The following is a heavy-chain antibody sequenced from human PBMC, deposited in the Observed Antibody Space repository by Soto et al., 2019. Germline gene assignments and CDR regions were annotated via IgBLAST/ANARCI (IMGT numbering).Heavy chain of an antibody. CDR2: INPSGGST. CDR1: GYTFTSYY. Sequence: QVQLVQSGAEVKKPGASVKVSCKASGYTFTSYYMHWVRQAPGQGLEWMGIINPSGGSTSYAQKFQGRVTMTRDTSTSTVYMELSSLRSEDTAVYYCARDKGRITMVRGTLENWFDPWGQGTLVTVSS. V-gene: IGHV1-46*03. J-gene: IGHJ5*02. CDR3: ARDKGRITMVRGTLENWFDP. D-gene: IGHD3-10*01.